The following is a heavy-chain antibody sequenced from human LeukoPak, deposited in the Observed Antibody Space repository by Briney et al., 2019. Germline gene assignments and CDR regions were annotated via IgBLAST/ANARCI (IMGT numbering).Heavy chain of an antibody. J-gene: IGHJ4*02. CDR2: IYYSGST. Sequence: SETLSLTCTVSGGSISNYYWSWIRQPPGKGLEWIGRIYYSGSTFYNPSLKSRVTISVDTSKNQLSLRLSSVTAADTAVYYCARHGSTDYFDYWGQGTLVTVSS. CDR1: GGSISNYY. CDR3: ARHGSTDYFDY. D-gene: IGHD2-2*03. V-gene: IGHV4-59*05.